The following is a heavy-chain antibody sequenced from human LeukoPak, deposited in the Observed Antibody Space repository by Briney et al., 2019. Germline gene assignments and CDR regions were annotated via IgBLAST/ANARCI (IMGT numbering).Heavy chain of an antibody. CDR1: GFTFSSHW. V-gene: IGHV3-74*01. J-gene: IGHJ4*02. CDR2: INTDGTST. D-gene: IGHD4-23*01. CDR3: ARDPPPGDRERWRYFDY. Sequence: GGSLRLSCAASGFTFSSHWMHWVRQGPGKGLVWVSRINTDGTSTDYADSVKGRFTTSRDNAKNTLSLQMNSLRAEDTAVYYCARDPPPGDRERWRYFDYWGQGTLVTVSS.